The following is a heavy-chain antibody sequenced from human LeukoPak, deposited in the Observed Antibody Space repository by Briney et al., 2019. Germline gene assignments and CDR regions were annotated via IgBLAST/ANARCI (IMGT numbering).Heavy chain of an antibody. V-gene: IGHV4-39*01. CDR2: IYYSGST. D-gene: IGHD3-22*01. J-gene: IGHJ4*02. CDR1: GGSISSSSYY. CDR3: ARRAPPDYYDSSGYYFHLGDY. Sequence: SETLSLTCTGSGGSISSSSYYWGWIRQPPGKGLEWIGSIYYSGSTYYNPSLKSRVTISVDTSKNQFSLKLSSVTAADTAVYYCARRAPPDYYDSSGYYFHLGDYWGQGTLVTVSS.